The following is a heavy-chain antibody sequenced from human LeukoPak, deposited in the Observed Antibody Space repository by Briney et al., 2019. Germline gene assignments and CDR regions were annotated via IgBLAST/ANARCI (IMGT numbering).Heavy chain of an antibody. J-gene: IGHJ4*02. D-gene: IGHD6-19*01. V-gene: IGHV4-4*07. Sequence: SETLSLTCTVSGESISGFYWTWIRQPAGKGLEWIGRIYTSGSTNYNPSLKSRVTMSVDTSKNQFSLKLSSVTAADTAVYYCARGGGVAGFIDYWGQGTLVTVSS. CDR1: GESISGFY. CDR3: ARGGGVAGFIDY. CDR2: IYTSGST.